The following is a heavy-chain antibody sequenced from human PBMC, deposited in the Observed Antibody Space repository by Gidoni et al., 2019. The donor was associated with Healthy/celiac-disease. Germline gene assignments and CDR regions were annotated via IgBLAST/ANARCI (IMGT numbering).Heavy chain of an antibody. CDR2: IKKDGSEK. CDR3: ARDMTIFGVVYDAFDI. V-gene: IGHV3-7*01. J-gene: IGHJ3*02. D-gene: IGHD3-3*01. CDR1: GFTFIIYW. Sequence: ELQLLESGGVLVQPVWSLRLSCAASGFTFIIYWMSWVRQAPGKGLEWLANIKKDGSEKYYVDSVKGRFTIYRDNAKKSLYMQMNSMRAEDTAVYYCARDMTIFGVVYDAFDIWGQGTMVTVSS.